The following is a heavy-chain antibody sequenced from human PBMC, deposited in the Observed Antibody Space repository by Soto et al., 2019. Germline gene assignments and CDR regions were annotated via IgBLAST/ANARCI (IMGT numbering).Heavy chain of an antibody. CDR1: GGSISSYY. D-gene: IGHD2-15*01. CDR3: ATLLGTYCSGGSCYPKIDY. J-gene: IGHJ4*02. V-gene: IGHV4-59*01. CDR2: IYYSGST. Sequence: PSETLSLTCTVSGGSISSYYWSWIRQPPGKGLGWIGYIYYSGSTNYNPSLKSRVTISVDTSKNQFSLKLSSVTAADTAVYYCATLLGTYCSGGSCYPKIDYWGQGTLVTVSS.